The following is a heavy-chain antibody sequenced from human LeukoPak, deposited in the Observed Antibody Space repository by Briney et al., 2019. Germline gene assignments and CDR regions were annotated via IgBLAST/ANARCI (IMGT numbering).Heavy chain of an antibody. CDR1: GFTFSSFE. CDR3: ARDLNWETY. CDR2: ISSSGGTK. V-gene: IGHV3-48*03. Sequence: GGSLTLSCAASGFTFSSFEMNWVRQAPGKGLEWVSYISSSGGTKYSADSVRRRFTISRDNAKNSLYLQMNSLRAGHTAVYYCARDLNWETYWGQGTLVSVSS. D-gene: IGHD7-27*01. J-gene: IGHJ4*02.